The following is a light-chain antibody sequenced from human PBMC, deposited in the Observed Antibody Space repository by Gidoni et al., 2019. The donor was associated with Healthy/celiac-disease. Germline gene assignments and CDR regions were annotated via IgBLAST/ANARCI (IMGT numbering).Light chain of an antibody. V-gene: IGKV3-15*01. CDR3: QQYNNWPRT. Sequence: EIVMTQSPATLSVSPGERATLPCRANQSVSSNLAWYQQKPGQAPRLLIYGASTRATGIPASFSGSGSGTEFTLTISSLQSEDCAGYYCQQYNNWPRTFGQGTKLEIK. CDR1: QSVSSN. CDR2: GAS. J-gene: IGKJ2*01.